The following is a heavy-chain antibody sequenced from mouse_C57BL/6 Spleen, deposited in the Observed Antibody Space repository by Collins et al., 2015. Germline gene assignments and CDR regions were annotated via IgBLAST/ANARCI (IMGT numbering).Heavy chain of an antibody. D-gene: IGHD1-1*01. CDR2: IDPETGGT. Sequence: QLQQSGAELVRPGASVTLSCKASGYTFTDYEMHWVKQTPVHGLEWIGAIDPETGGTAYNQKFKGKAILTTDISSSTAYMELRSLTSEDSAVYYCTRIEAYYYGSSPYYFDYWGQGTTLTVSS. CDR3: TRIEAYYYGSSPYYFDY. V-gene: IGHV1-15*01. J-gene: IGHJ2*01. CDR1: GYTFTDYE.